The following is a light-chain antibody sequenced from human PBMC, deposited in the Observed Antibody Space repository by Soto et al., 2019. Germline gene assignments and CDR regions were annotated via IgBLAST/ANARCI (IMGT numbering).Light chain of an antibody. V-gene: IGKV3-20*01. CDR3: QQYGRSPWT. CDR2: DAS. Sequence: EIVLTQSPATLSLSPWERATLSCRASQSISTYLAWYQQKPGQAPRLLIYDASSRATGIPDRFSGRGSGTDFSLTISRLEPEDYAVYFCQQYGRSPWTFGQGTKVDIK. CDR1: QSISTY. J-gene: IGKJ1*01.